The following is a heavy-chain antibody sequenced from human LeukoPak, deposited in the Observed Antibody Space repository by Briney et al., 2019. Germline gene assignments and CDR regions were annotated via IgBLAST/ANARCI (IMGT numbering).Heavy chain of an antibody. CDR1: GFTFSNYA. V-gene: IGHV3-23*01. J-gene: IGHJ4*02. CDR3: AKWGDYDVLTGYYDSDY. D-gene: IGHD3-9*01. CDR2: VSGRDTST. Sequence: GASLRLSCAASGFTFSNYAMSWVRQAPWKGLEWVSAVSGRDTSTYYTDSVKGRFTISRDNSKNTLYLQMNSLSAEDTAIYYCAKWGDYDVLTGYYDSDYWGQGTLVTVSS.